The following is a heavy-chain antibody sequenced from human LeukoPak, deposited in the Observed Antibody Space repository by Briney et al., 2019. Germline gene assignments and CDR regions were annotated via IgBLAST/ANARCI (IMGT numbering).Heavy chain of an antibody. J-gene: IGHJ4*02. V-gene: IGHV3-30*04. CDR1: GFTFSSYA. CDR2: ISYDGSNK. D-gene: IGHD3-10*01. CDR3: ARAAHRGFSFDY. Sequence: GGSLRLSCAVSGFTFSSYAMHWVRQAPGKGLEWVAVISYDGSNKYYADSVKGRFTISRDTSKNTLYLQMNSLRAEDTAVYYCARAAHRGFSFDYWGQGTLVTVSS.